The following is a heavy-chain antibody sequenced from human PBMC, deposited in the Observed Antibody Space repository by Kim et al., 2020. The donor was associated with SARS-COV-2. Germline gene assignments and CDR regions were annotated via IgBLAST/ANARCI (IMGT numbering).Heavy chain of an antibody. D-gene: IGHD3-10*01. CDR2: ISYDGSNK. CDR3: ARESGSYYKVWFDY. CDR1: GFTFSSYA. Sequence: GGSLRLSCAASGFTFSSYAMHWVRQAPGKGLEWVAVISYDGSNKYYADSVKGRFTISRDNSKNTLYLQMNSLRAEDTAVYYCARESGSYYKVWFDYWGQGTLVTVSS. V-gene: IGHV3-30-3*01. J-gene: IGHJ4*02.